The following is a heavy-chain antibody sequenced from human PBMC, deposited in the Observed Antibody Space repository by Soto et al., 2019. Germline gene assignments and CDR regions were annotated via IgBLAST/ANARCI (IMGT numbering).Heavy chain of an antibody. V-gene: IGHV1-8*01. CDR1: GYTFTSYD. CDR2: MNPNSGNT. Sequence: QVQLVQSGAEVKKPGASVKVSCKASGYTFTSYDINWVRQATGQGFEWMGWMNPNSGNTGYAQKFQGRVTMTMDTSITTADMELSSLTSEDTAVYYCARSPGNWGFDYWGQGTLVTVSS. CDR3: ARSPGNWGFDY. D-gene: IGHD7-27*01. J-gene: IGHJ4*02.